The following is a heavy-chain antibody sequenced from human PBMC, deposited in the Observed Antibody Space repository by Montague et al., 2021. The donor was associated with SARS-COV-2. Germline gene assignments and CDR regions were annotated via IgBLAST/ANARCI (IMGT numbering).Heavy chain of an antibody. V-gene: IGHV4-61*01. Sequence: SETLSLTCTVSGASVASGNFYWSWIRQPPGKGLEWIGYIYYTGHTNYXXXLESRVTMPVDPSKNQFSLTLTSVTAADTAVYYCARSRANVPSRPGFDYWGQGALVTVSS. CDR1: GASVASGNFY. J-gene: IGHJ4*02. CDR3: ARSRANVPSRPGFDY. CDR2: IYYTGHT. D-gene: IGHD6-6*01.